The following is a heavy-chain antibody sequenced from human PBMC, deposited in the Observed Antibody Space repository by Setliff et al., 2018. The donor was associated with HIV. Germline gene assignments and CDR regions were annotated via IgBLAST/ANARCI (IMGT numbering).Heavy chain of an antibody. D-gene: IGHD3-3*01. J-gene: IGHJ5*02. CDR1: GGTFSSYA. CDR2: IIPIFGTA. CDR3: ARGHLDYNFWDEVLGNWFDP. Sequence: SVKVSCKASGGTFSSYAISWVRQAPGQGLEWMGGIIPIFGTANYAQKFQGRLTMTRNTSIRTAYMELSSLRSEDTAVYYCARGHLDYNFWDEVLGNWFDPWGQGTLVTVSS. V-gene: IGHV1-69*05.